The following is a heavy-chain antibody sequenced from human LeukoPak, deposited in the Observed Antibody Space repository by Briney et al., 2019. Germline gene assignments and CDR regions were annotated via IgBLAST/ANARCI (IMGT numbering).Heavy chain of an antibody. V-gene: IGHV4-4*07. CDR3: ARDIHEVVINPYNWFDP. CDR1: GGSISSYY. J-gene: IGHJ5*02. D-gene: IGHD3-22*01. CDR2: IYTSGST. Sequence: KPSETLSLTCTVSGGSISSYYWSWIRQPAGKGLEWIGRIYTSGSTNYNPSLKSRVTMSVDTSKNQFSLKLSSVTAADTAVYYCARDIHEVVINPYNWFDPWAREPWSPSPQ.